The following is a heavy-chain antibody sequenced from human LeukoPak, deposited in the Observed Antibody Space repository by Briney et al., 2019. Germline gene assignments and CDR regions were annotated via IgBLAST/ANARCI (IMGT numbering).Heavy chain of an antibody. Sequence: GGSLRLSCAASGFTFSSYAMHWVRQAPGKGLEWVAVISYDGSNKYYADSVKGRFTISRDNSKNTLYLQMNSLRAEDTAVYYCAKEGGYSYGYPFDHWGQGTLVTVSS. D-gene: IGHD5-18*01. CDR3: AKEGGYSYGYPFDH. J-gene: IGHJ4*02. CDR2: ISYDGSNK. V-gene: IGHV3-30*01. CDR1: GFTFSSYA.